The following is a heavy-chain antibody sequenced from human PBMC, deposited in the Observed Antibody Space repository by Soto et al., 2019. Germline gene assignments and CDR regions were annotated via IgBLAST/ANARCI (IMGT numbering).Heavy chain of an antibody. J-gene: IGHJ4*02. Sequence: SGPTLVNPTQTLTLTCTLSGFSLSSSGTRVSWIRQPPGKALEWLARIDWDDDKFYSTSLKTRLTISKDTYKNQVVLRMTNMDPVDTATYYCARIRSSGWSSPFDYWGQGTLVTVSS. CDR2: IDWDDDK. CDR3: ARIRSSGWSSPFDY. D-gene: IGHD6-19*01. CDR1: GFSLSSSGTR. V-gene: IGHV2-70*04.